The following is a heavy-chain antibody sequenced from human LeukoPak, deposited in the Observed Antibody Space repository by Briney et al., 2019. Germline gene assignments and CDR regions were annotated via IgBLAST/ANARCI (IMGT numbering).Heavy chain of an antibody. CDR1: GGSISSSSYY. D-gene: IGHD1-26*01. Sequence: SETLSLTCTVSGGSISSSSYYWGWIRQPPGKGLEWIGSIYYSGSTYYNPSLKSRVTISVDTSKNQFSLKLSSVTAADTAVYYCARRNVGATELFDYWGQGTLVTVSS. CDR3: ARRNVGATELFDY. J-gene: IGHJ4*02. CDR2: IYYSGST. V-gene: IGHV4-39*01.